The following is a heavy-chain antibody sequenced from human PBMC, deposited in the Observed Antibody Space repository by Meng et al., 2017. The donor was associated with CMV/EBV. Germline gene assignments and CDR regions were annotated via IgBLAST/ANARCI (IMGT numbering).Heavy chain of an antibody. CDR1: GFTVSSNY. V-gene: IGHV3-53*01. CDR2: IYSGGST. D-gene: IGHD1-26*01. J-gene: IGHJ4*02. CDR3: ARGRRVGPDY. Sequence: GESLKISCAASGFTVSSNYMSWVRQAPGKGLEWVSVIYSGGSTYYADSVKGRFTISGDNSKNTLYLQMNSLRAEDTAVYYCARGRRVGPDYWGQGTLVTVSS.